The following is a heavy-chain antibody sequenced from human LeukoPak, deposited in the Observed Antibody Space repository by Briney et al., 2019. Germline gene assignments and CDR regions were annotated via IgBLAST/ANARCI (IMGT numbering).Heavy chain of an antibody. V-gene: IGHV1-18*01. J-gene: IGHJ3*02. D-gene: IGHD3-10*01. Sequence: ASVKVSCKASGYTFTSYGISWVRQAPGQGLEWMGWISAYNGNTNYAQKLQGRVTMTTDTSTSTAYMELRSLRSDDTAVYYCAREDTYYYGTVKAFDIWGQGTMVTVSS. CDR2: ISAYNGNT. CDR1: GYTFTSYG. CDR3: AREDTYYYGTVKAFDI.